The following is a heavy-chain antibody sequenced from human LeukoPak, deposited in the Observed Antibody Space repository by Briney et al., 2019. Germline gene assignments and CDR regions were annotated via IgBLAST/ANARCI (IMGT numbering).Heavy chain of an antibody. Sequence: PSETLSLTCTLSGGSISTYYWSWIRQPPGRGLEWIGYIYHSGSTKYNPSLKSRVTISVDTSKNQFSLKLSSVTAADTAVYYCARGGGYASPIGYWGQGALVTVSS. J-gene: IGHJ4*02. CDR2: IYHSGST. CDR3: ARGGGYASPIGY. V-gene: IGHV4-59*01. D-gene: IGHD5-12*01. CDR1: GGSISTYY.